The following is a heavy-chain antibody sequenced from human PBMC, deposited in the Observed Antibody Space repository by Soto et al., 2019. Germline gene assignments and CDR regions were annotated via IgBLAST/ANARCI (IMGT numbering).Heavy chain of an antibody. CDR1: GFTFSSYA. J-gene: IGHJ4*02. CDR2: ISYDGSNK. D-gene: IGHD5-18*01. Sequence: QVQLVESGGGVVQPGRSLRLSCAASGFTFSSYAMHWVRQAPGKGLEWVAVISYDGSNKYYADSVKGRFTISRDNSKNTLYLQMNCLRAEDTAVYYCARDFGGYSNYWGQGTLVTVSS. V-gene: IGHV3-30-3*01. CDR3: ARDFGGYSNY.